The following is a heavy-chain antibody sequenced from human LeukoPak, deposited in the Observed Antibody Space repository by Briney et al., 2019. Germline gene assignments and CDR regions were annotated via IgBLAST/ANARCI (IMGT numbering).Heavy chain of an antibody. J-gene: IGHJ6*02. CDR3: ARDQGLTAPPPYGLDV. V-gene: IGHV1-46*01. CDR1: GYTFTSYY. CDR2: IIPVLNIT. D-gene: IGHD5-18*01. Sequence: GASVKVSCKASGYTFTSYYMHWVRQAPGQGLEWMGRIIPVLNITTYAQTFQGSVTITADTSTSTVYMELSSLRSEETAVYYCARDQGLTAPPPYGLDVWGQGTTVIASS.